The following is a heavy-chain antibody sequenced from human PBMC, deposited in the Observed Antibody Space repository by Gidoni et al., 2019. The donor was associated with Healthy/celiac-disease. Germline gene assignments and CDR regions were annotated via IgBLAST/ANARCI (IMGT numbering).Heavy chain of an antibody. CDR3: AKDPSSSWYGGWFDP. D-gene: IGHD6-13*01. J-gene: IGHJ5*02. CDR2: ISSSGGST. Sequence: EVQLLASGGGLVQPGGSLRLSCPALGFPFSSYAMSWVRQAPGKGLEWVSAISSSGGSTYYADSVKGRFTISRDNSKNTLYLQMNSLRAEDTAVYYCAKDPSSSWYGGWFDPWGQGTLVTVSS. CDR1: GFPFSSYA. V-gene: IGHV3-23*01.